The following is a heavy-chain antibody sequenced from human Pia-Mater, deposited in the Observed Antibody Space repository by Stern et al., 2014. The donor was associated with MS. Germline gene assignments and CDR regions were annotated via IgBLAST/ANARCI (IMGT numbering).Heavy chain of an antibody. CDR1: GGTFSNYA. CDR3: ARASERSGYYPDYFQY. V-gene: IGHV1-69*01. J-gene: IGHJ1*01. D-gene: IGHD3-22*01. Sequence: VQLVESGPEVKKPGSSVKVACKASGGTFSNYAISWGRPAPGPGLEWMGGLIIIFDTANYAQKFQGRVTISADESTSTAYMELSSLRSEDTAVYYCARASERSGYYPDYFQYWGQGTPVTVSS. CDR2: LIIIFDTA.